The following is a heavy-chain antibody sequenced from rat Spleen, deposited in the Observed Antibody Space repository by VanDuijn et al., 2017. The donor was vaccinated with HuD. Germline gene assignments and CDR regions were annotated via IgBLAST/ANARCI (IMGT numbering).Heavy chain of an antibody. D-gene: IGHD1-5*01. V-gene: IGHV2-32*01. CDR1: GFSLNSYH. CDR3: ARGTTTFAY. Sequence: QVQLKESGPGLVKPSETLSLTCTVSGFSLNSYHVSWVRQPPGKGLEWMGVIWGDGSTAYNSALKSRLSISRDTSKSQVFLKMISLKTEDTATYYCARGTTTFAYWGQGTLVTVSS. J-gene: IGHJ3*01. CDR2: IWGDGST.